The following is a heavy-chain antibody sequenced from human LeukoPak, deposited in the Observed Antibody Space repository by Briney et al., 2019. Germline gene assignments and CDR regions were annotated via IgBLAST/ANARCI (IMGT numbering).Heavy chain of an antibody. CDR3: ARDGRCSGNSCYPFDY. V-gene: IGHV4-38-2*02. CDR2: MYHRGNT. J-gene: IGHJ4*02. CDR1: GYSINSGYY. D-gene: IGHD2-15*01. Sequence: SETLSLTCAVSGYSINSGYYWGWIRQPPGKGLEWIGCMYHRGNTYYNPSLKSRGTISVDTSKNQFSLKLSSVTAADTAVYYCARDGRCSGNSCYPFDYWGQGTLVAVSS.